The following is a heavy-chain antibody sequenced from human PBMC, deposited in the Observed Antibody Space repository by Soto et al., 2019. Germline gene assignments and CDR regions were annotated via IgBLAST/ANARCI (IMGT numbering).Heavy chain of an antibody. CDR2: ISYDGSNK. CDR1: GVTFSSYA. Sequence: XGSLGLIVAASGVTFSSYAMHWVRQAPGKGLEWVAVISYDGSNKYYADSVKGRFTISRDNSKNTLYLQMNSLRAEDTAVYHGSITEYWGQGTLVTVSS. CDR3: SITEY. J-gene: IGHJ4*02. V-gene: IGHV3-30-3*01.